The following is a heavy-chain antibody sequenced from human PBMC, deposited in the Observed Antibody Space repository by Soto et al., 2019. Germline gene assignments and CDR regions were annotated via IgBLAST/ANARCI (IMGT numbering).Heavy chain of an antibody. CDR3: ARLGYCSNTDCEPVGP. Sequence: QVRLQESGPGLVKLSQTLSLTCTVSGASISSGGYYWSWIRQHPEKGLEWIGYMFHSGSTYYNPSLKSRVTMSLDTSKNQFSLKLSSVTAADTAVYYCARLGYCSNTDCEPVGPWGQGILATVSS. J-gene: IGHJ5*02. CDR1: GASISSGGYY. CDR2: MFHSGST. D-gene: IGHD2-2*01. V-gene: IGHV4-31*03.